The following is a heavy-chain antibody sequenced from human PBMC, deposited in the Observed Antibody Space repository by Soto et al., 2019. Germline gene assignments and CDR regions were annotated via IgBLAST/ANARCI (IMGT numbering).Heavy chain of an antibody. CDR2: IYTGGST. CDR1: GFIVSSKY. Sequence: EVQMVETGGGLSQPGGSLRLSCAVSGFIVSSKYMTWVRQAPGKGLEWASVIYTGGSTHYADSARGRFTISRDSSKNTLYLQMNSLRAEDAAVYYCTTYTGYGMDVWGQGTTVTVSS. J-gene: IGHJ6*02. V-gene: IGHV3-53*02. D-gene: IGHD3-16*01. CDR3: TTYTGYGMDV.